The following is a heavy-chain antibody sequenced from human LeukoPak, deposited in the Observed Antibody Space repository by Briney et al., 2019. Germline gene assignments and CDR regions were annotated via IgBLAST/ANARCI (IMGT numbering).Heavy chain of an antibody. CDR3: AREYGDSLDY. Sequence: GGSLRLSCAASGFTFNSYAMSWVRQAPGKGLEWVSGISGSGGRTYYADSVKGRFTISRDNSKNTLYLQMNSLRAEDTAVYYCAREYGDSLDYWGQGTLVTVSS. J-gene: IGHJ4*02. CDR2: ISGSGGRT. D-gene: IGHD4-17*01. V-gene: IGHV3-23*01. CDR1: GFTFNSYA.